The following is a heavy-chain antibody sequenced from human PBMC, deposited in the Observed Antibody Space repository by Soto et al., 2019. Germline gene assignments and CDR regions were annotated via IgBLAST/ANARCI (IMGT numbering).Heavy chain of an antibody. CDR1: GYTFTNYA. D-gene: IGHD1-26*01. J-gene: IGHJ5*02. CDR2: INAGNGNT. Sequence: ASVKVSCKASGYTFTNYAMHWVRQAPGQRLEWMGWINAGNGNTKYSQKFQGRVTITRDTSATTAYMELSSLRSEDTAVYYCARVVGALGHWFDPWGQGTLVTVSS. V-gene: IGHV1-3*01. CDR3: ARVVGALGHWFDP.